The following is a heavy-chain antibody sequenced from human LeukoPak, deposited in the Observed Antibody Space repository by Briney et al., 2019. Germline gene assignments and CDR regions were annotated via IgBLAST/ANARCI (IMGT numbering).Heavy chain of an antibody. D-gene: IGHD3-22*01. CDR1: GFTFSSYS. CDR2: ISSSSYI. Sequence: PGGSLRLSCAASGFTFSSYSMNWVRQAPGKGLEWASSISSSSYIYYADSVKGRFTISRDNAKNSLYLQMNSLRAEDTAVYYCARPFYDSSGYYYVKAFDIWGQGTMVTVSS. V-gene: IGHV3-21*01. J-gene: IGHJ3*02. CDR3: ARPFYDSSGYYYVKAFDI.